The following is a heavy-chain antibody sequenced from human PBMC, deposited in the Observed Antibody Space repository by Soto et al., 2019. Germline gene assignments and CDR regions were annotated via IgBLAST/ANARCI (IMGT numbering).Heavy chain of an antibody. D-gene: IGHD3-10*01. J-gene: IGHJ5*02. Sequence: QVQLQESGPGLVKPSQTLSLTCTVSGGSISSGDYYWSWIRQPPGKGLEWIGYIYFSGSTYYNPSLKSRVNIYVDTSKNQFSLKLSSVTAADTAVYYCAREWIGEARLNWFDPCGQGTLVTVSS. CDR1: GGSISSGDYY. V-gene: IGHV4-30-4*01. CDR2: IYFSGST. CDR3: AREWIGEARLNWFDP.